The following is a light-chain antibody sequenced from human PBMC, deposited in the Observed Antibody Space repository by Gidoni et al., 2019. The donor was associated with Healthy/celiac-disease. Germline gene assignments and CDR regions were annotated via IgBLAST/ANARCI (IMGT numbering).Light chain of an antibody. CDR2: DAS. V-gene: IGKV3-11*01. CDR1: QSVSSY. J-gene: IGKJ4*01. CDR3: QQRSNWPLLT. Sequence: ELVLTQSPATLSLSPGERATLSCRASQSVSSYLAWYQQKPGQAPRLLIYDASNRATGIPARFSGSGSGTDVTLTISSLEPEDFAVYYGQQRSNWPLLTFGGGTKVEIK.